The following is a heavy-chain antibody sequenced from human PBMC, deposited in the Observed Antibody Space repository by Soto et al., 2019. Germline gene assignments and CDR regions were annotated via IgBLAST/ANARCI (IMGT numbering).Heavy chain of an antibody. Sequence: QVQLVESGGGMVQPGRSLRLSCAASGFTFSSYGIHWVRQAPGKGLEWVAVISYDGSNKYYADSVKGRFTISRDNSKNTLYLQMNSLRAEDTAVYYCAKCPGVAAAGPPFDPWGQGTLVTVSS. CDR2: ISYDGSNK. V-gene: IGHV3-30*18. J-gene: IGHJ5*02. CDR3: AKCPGVAAAGPPFDP. D-gene: IGHD6-13*01. CDR1: GFTFSSYG.